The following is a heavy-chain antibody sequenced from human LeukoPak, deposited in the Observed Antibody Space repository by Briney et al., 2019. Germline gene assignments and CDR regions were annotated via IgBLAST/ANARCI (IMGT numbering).Heavy chain of an antibody. D-gene: IGHD5-12*01. CDR1: GYTFTGYY. Sequence: ASVKVSCKASGYTFTGYYMLWVRQAPGQGLEWMGWINPNSGGTNYAQKFQGRVTMTRDTSISTAYMELSRLRSDDTAVYYCARAGQIVATSPDAFDIWGQGTMVTVSS. J-gene: IGHJ3*02. CDR2: INPNSGGT. V-gene: IGHV1-2*02. CDR3: ARAGQIVATSPDAFDI.